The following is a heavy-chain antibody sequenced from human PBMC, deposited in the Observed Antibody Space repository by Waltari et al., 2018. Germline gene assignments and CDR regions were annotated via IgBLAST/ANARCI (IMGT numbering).Heavy chain of an antibody. CDR3: AKDEGSRIAPTFGMDV. Sequence: QMLESGGGLMQSGGYLRLACEASGFSFRTYTVHGGRQAPGMVLEWVALLIGSGFIHYGDSVKGRVIISRDTSKNTVYLEMFRLRVEDTAKYFCAKDEGSRIAPTFGMDVWGEGTTVIVSS. CDR2: LIGSGFI. V-gene: IGHV3-23*01. J-gene: IGHJ6*04. D-gene: IGHD6-13*01. CDR1: GFSFRTYT.